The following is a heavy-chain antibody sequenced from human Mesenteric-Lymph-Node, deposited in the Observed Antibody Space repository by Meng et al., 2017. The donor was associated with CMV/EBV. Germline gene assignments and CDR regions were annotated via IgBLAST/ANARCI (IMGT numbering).Heavy chain of an antibody. CDR3: VKESGSHGYYNMDI. Sequence: GGSLRLSCAASGFTFSSYWMSWVRQAPGKGLEWVANIKQDGSEKYYVDSVKGRFTISRDNAKNSLYLQMNSLRTEDTALYYCVKESGSHGYYNMDIWGQGTTVTVSS. D-gene: IGHD5-18*01. J-gene: IGHJ6*02. CDR2: IKQDGSEK. CDR1: GFTFSSYW. V-gene: IGHV3-7*03.